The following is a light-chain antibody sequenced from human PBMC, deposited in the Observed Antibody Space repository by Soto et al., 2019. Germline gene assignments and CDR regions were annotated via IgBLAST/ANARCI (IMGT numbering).Light chain of an antibody. CDR1: SSDVGGYNY. CDR3: SSYASSSTRV. Sequence: QSVLTQPASVSGSPGQSITIPCTGTSSDVGGYNYVSWYQQFPGKAPKLMIYDVSNRPSGVSNRFSGSKSGNTASLTISGLQAEYEADYYCSSYASSSTRVFGTGTKLTVL. CDR2: DVS. J-gene: IGLJ1*01. V-gene: IGLV2-14*01.